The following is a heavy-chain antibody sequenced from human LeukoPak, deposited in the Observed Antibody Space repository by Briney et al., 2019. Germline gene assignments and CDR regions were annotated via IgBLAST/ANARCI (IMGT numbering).Heavy chain of an antibody. J-gene: IGHJ4*02. CDR3: VKDLGYCGGDCYSGFDY. D-gene: IGHD2-21*02. Sequence: ISVSGGNTYYSDSVEGRFTISSHSSKSMLYLQMNSLRAEDTAVYYCVKDLGYCGGDCYSGFDYWGQGTLVTVSS. V-gene: IGHV3-23*01. CDR2: ISVSGGNT.